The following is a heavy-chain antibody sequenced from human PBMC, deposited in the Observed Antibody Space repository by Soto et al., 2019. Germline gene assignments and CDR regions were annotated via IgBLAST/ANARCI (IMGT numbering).Heavy chain of an antibody. CDR1: GGSISSGGYS. D-gene: IGHD2-8*02. J-gene: IGHJ4*02. Sequence: PSETLSLTCTVSGGSISSGGYSWSWIRQHPGKGLEWIGYIYYSGSTYYNPSLKSRVTISVDTSKNQFSLKLSSVTAADTAVYYCARVLEVERIISLVFDYWGQGTLVTVSS. CDR3: ARVLEVERIISLVFDY. CDR2: IYYSGST. V-gene: IGHV4-31*03.